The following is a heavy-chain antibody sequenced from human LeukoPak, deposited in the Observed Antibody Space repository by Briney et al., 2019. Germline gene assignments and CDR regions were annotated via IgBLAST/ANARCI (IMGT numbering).Heavy chain of an antibody. CDR1: GYTFTSYA. V-gene: IGHV1-3*01. CDR3: ARVWYYYDSSGYYPTPVDY. J-gene: IGHJ4*02. Sequence: GASVKVSCKASGYTFTSYAMHWVRQAPGQRLKWMGWINAGNGNTKYSQKFQGRVTITRDTSASTAYMELSSLRSEDTAVYYCARVWYYYDSSGYYPTPVDYWGQGTLVTVSS. D-gene: IGHD3-22*01. CDR2: INAGNGNT.